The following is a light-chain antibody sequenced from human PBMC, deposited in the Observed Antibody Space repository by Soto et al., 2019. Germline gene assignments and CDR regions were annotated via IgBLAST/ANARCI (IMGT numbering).Light chain of an antibody. V-gene: IGLV2-14*01. CDR1: SSDVGGYNY. J-gene: IGLJ1*01. CDR3: SSFTSTSTRL. Sequence: QSVLTQPRSVSGSPGQSVTISCTGTSSDVGGYNYVSWYQQHPGKAPKLMIYEVTDRPSGVSNRFSGSKSGNTASLTISGLQAEDEADYYCSSFTSTSTRLFGSGTKVTVL. CDR2: EVT.